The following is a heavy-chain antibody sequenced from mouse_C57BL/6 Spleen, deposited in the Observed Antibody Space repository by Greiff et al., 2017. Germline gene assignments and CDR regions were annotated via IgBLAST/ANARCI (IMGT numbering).Heavy chain of an antibody. V-gene: IGHV5-4*01. Sequence: EVQLQQSGPELVKPGGSLKLSCAASGFTFSSYAMSWVRQTPEKRLEWVATISDGGSYTYYPDNVKGRFTISRDNAKNNLYLQMSHLKSEDTAMYYCARDEDGPAWFAYWGQGTLVTVSA. CDR2: ISDGGSYT. CDR1: GFTFSSYA. CDR3: ARDEDGPAWFAY. J-gene: IGHJ3*01. D-gene: IGHD2-3*01.